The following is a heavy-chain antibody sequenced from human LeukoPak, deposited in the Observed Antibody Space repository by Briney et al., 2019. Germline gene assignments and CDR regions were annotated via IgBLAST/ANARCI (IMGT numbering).Heavy chain of an antibody. J-gene: IGHJ6*02. CDR3: ARSAPPPYYYYGMDV. V-gene: IGHV3-11*01. Sequence: GGSLRLSCAASGFTFSDYYMSWIRQAPGKGLEWVSYISSSGSTIYYADSVKGRFTISRDNAKNSLYLLMNSLRAEDTAVYYCARSAPPPYYYYGMDVWGQGTTVTVSS. CDR1: GFTFSDYY. CDR2: ISSSGSTI.